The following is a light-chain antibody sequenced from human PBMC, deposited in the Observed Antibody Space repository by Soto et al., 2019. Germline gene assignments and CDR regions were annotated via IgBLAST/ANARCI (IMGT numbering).Light chain of an antibody. Sequence: PGERVTLSCRASQSVSSSYLPWYQQKPGQAPRLLIYGASTRATSIPARFSGSGSGTDFTLTISSLQPEDFAVYYLQQNNNLPPIFAQGTKRE. CDR1: QSVSSSY. V-gene: IGKV3D-7*01. CDR2: GAS. CDR3: QQNNNLPPI. J-gene: IGKJ2*01.